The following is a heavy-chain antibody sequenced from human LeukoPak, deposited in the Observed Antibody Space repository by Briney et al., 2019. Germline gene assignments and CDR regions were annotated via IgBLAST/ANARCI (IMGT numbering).Heavy chain of an antibody. CDR3: ASPVNRGAFDI. D-gene: IGHD1-14*01. CDR2: ISSSSSTI. V-gene: IGHV3-48*04. CDR1: GFTFSSYS. Sequence: PGGSLRLSCAASGFTFSSYSMNWVRQAPGKGLEWVSYISSSSSTIYYADSVKGRFTISRDNAKNSLYPQMNSLRAEDTAVYYCASPVNRGAFDIWGQGTMVTVSS. J-gene: IGHJ3*02.